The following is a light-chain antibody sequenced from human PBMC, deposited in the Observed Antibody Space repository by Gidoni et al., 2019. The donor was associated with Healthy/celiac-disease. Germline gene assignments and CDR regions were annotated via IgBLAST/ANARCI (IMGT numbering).Light chain of an antibody. CDR1: QGISSY. CDR3: QQLGT. J-gene: IGKJ2*01. Sequence: DIQLTQSQSFLSASVGDRVTITCRASQGISSYLAWYQQKPGKAPKLLIYAASTLQSGVPSRFSGSGSGTEFTLTISSLQPEDFATYYCQQLGTFGQGTKLEIK. V-gene: IGKV1-9*01. CDR2: AAS.